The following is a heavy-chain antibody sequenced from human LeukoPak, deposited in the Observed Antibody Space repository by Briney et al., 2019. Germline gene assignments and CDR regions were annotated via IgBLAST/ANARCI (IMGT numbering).Heavy chain of an antibody. D-gene: IGHD1-26*01. CDR3: AKGSGSLSY. J-gene: IGHJ4*02. CDR1: GFTFSSYA. CDR2: ISGSGGST. V-gene: IGHV3-23*01. Sequence: GGSLRLSCAASGFTFSSYAMSWVRQAPGKGLEWVSAISGSGGSTYYTDSVKGRFTIYRDNSKNTMYLQMNSLRAEDTAVYYCAKGSGSLSYWGQGTLVTVSS.